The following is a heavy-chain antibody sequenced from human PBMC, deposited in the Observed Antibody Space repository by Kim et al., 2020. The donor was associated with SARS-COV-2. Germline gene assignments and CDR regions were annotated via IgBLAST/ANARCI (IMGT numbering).Heavy chain of an antibody. V-gene: IGHV3-13*01. CDR2: IGTAGDT. CDR3: ARIGYYYDSSGYRTYYYYYMDV. CDR1: GFTFSSYD. Sequence: GGSLRLSCAASGFTFSSYDMHWVRQATGKGLEWVSTIGTAGDTYYPGSVKGRFTISRENAKNSLYLQMNSLRAGDTAVYYCARIGYYYDSSGYRTYYYYYMDVWGKETTVTVSS. J-gene: IGHJ6*03. D-gene: IGHD3-22*01.